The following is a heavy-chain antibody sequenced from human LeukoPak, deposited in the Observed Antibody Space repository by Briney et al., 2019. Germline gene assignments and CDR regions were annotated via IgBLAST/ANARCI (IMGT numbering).Heavy chain of an antibody. V-gene: IGHV3-74*01. CDR1: GFTFTSYW. Sequence: GVSLRLSCAASGFTFTSYWMHWVRQAPGKGLVWVSRINSDGTSTSYADSVKGRFTISRDNAKNMLYLEMNSLRVDDTSVYYCVRGAPFDYWGQGTLVTVSS. CDR3: VRGAPFDY. CDR2: INSDGTST. J-gene: IGHJ4*02. D-gene: IGHD1-26*01.